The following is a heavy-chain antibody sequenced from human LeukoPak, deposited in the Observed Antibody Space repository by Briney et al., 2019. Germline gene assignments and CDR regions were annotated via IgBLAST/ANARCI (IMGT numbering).Heavy chain of an antibody. J-gene: IGHJ4*02. Sequence: PGGSLRLSCAVSGFTFSSYWMHWVRQAPGKGLVWVSRINSDGSSTSYADSVKGRFTISRDNAKNTLYLQMNSLRAEDTAVYYCARDRYSSSWFDYWGQGTLVTVSS. V-gene: IGHV3-74*01. CDR1: GFTFSSYW. D-gene: IGHD6-13*01. CDR3: ARDRYSSSWFDY. CDR2: INSDGSST.